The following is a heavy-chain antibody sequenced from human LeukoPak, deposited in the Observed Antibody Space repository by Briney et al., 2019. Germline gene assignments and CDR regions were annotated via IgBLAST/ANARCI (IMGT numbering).Heavy chain of an antibody. V-gene: IGHV4-38-2*02. CDR2: IYHSGST. J-gene: IGHJ4*02. D-gene: IGHD3-10*01. Sequence: PSETLSLTCTVSGYSISSGYYWGWIRQPPGKGLEWIGSIYHSGSTYYNPSLKSRVTISVDTSKNQFSLKLSSVTAADTAVYYCASYNAGSGSNWGQGTLVTVSS. CDR3: ASYNAGSGSN. CDR1: GYSISSGYY.